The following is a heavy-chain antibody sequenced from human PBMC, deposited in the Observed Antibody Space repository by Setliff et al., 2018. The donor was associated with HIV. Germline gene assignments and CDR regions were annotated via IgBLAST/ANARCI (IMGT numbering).Heavy chain of an antibody. CDR3: ARHITGISFFSYMDV. CDR1: GYNFTSNW. CDR2: IYPGDSDT. D-gene: IGHD1-20*01. Sequence: GESLKISCKGSGYNFTSNWIGWVRQMPGKGLEWMGIIYPGDSDTRYSPSFQGQVTISADKSISTAYLQWSSLKASDTAMYYCARHITGISFFSYMDVWGTGSTVTVSS. J-gene: IGHJ6*03. V-gene: IGHV5-51*01.